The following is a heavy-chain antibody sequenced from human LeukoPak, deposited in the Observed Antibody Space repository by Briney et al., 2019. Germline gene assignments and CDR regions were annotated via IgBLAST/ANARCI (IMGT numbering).Heavy chain of an antibody. J-gene: IGHJ4*02. CDR2: ISGSGGST. D-gene: IGHD3-10*01. Sequence: GGSLRLSCAASGFTFSSYAMSWVRQAPGKGLEWVSAISGSGGSTYYADSVKGRFTISRDNSKNTLYLQMNSLRAEDTAVHYCAKGQIITMVRGVPLYYFDYWGQGTLVTVSS. V-gene: IGHV3-23*01. CDR3: AKGQIITMVRGVPLYYFDY. CDR1: GFTFSSYA.